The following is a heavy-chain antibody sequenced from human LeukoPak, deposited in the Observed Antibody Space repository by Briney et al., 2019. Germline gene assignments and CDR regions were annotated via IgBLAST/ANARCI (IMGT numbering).Heavy chain of an antibody. Sequence: GGSLRLSCAASGFTFSSYGMHWVRQAPGKGLEWVAVISYDGSNKYYADSVKGRFTISRDNSKNTLYLQMNSLRAEDTAVYYCARTQLRFLEWLFFDYWGQGTLVTVSS. J-gene: IGHJ4*02. CDR3: ARTQLRFLEWLFFDY. CDR1: GFTFSSYG. V-gene: IGHV3-30*03. D-gene: IGHD3-3*01. CDR2: ISYDGSNK.